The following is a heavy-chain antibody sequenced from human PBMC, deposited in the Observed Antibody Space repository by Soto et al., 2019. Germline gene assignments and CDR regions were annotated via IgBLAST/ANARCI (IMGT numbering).Heavy chain of an antibody. CDR3: APTLGSSNYGAFHI. CDR1: GYTLKELS. J-gene: IGHJ3*02. CDR2: FDPEDGDT. D-gene: IGHD3-10*01. V-gene: IGHV1-24*01. Sequence: ASVKVSCKVSGYTLKELSMHWVRQAPGKGLEWMGGFDPEDGDTIYAQKFQGRVTLTKDTSTDTVYMELSSLRSEDTAIYYCAPTLGSSNYGAFHIWGQGTMVTVSS.